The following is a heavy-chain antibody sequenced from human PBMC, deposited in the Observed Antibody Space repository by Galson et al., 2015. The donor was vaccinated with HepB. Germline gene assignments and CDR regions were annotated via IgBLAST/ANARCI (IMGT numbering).Heavy chain of an antibody. V-gene: IGHV6-1*01. CDR1: GDSVSSNSAA. CDR3: ASGWFGELYYFDY. CDR2: TYYRSKWYN. D-gene: IGHD3-10*01. Sequence: CAISGDSVSSNSAAWNRIRQSPSRGLEWLGRTYYRSKWYNDYAVSVKSRITVNPDTSKNQFSLQLNSVTPEDTAVYYCASGWFGELYYFDYWGQGTLVTVSS. J-gene: IGHJ4*02.